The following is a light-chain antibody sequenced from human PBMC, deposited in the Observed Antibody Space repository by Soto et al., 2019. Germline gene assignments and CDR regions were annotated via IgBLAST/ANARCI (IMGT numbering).Light chain of an antibody. J-gene: IGKJ4*01. CDR3: QQSYSTPLT. V-gene: IGKV1-39*01. CDR2: GAS. Sequence: ASQSISSYLNWYQQKPGKAPKFLIYGASKLQSGVPSRFSGSGSGTDFTLTISSLQPEDFATYYCQQSYSTPLTFGGGTKVDIK. CDR1: QSISSY.